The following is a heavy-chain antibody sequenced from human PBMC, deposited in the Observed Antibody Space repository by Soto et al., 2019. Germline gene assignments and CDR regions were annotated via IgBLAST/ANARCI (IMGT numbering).Heavy chain of an antibody. CDR1: GFTFSSYE. D-gene: IGHD3-3*01. V-gene: IGHV3-48*03. CDR3: ARDASYDFWSGYYVNINYYYGMDV. J-gene: IGHJ6*02. Sequence: EVQLVESGGGLVQPGGSLRLSCAASGFTFSSYEMNWVRQAPGKGLEWVSYISSSGSTIYYADSVKGRFTISRDNAKNSLYLQMNSLRAEDTAVYYCARDASYDFWSGYYVNINYYYGMDVWGQGTTVTVSS. CDR2: ISSSGSTI.